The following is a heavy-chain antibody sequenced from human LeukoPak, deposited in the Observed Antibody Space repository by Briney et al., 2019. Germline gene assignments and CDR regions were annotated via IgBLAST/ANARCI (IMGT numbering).Heavy chain of an antibody. V-gene: IGHV3-21*01. Sequence: AAGTLRLSCAASGLTFTNYSMNWVRQAPGMGLEWVSSISRSSRYIDYADSVKGRFTISRDNAKNSLYLQMNSLRAEDTAVYYCARTRNLGYCSSTSCPNFDYWGQGTLVTVSS. J-gene: IGHJ4*02. CDR1: GLTFTNYS. CDR3: ARTRNLGYCSSTSCPNFDY. CDR2: ISRSSRYI. D-gene: IGHD2-2*01.